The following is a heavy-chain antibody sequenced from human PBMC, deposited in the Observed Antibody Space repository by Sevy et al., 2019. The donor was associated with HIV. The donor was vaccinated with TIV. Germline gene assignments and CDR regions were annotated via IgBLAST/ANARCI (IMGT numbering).Heavy chain of an antibody. CDR2: ISVGGYDT. D-gene: IGHD3-9*01. CDR1: GFIFEKFP. V-gene: IGHV3-64D*06. Sequence: GGSLRLSCSASGFIFEKFPMHWVRQAPGKGLEYVSAISVGGYDTYYRHSVRGRFTISRDDSKNTVHLQMSSLRPEDAALYYCVVDYDNTAYYHYFDHWGQGTLVTVSS. CDR3: VVDYDNTAYYHYFDH. J-gene: IGHJ4*02.